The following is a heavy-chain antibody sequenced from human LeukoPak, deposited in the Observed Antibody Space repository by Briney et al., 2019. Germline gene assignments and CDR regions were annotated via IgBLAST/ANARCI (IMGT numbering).Heavy chain of an antibody. CDR2: MYYSGST. D-gene: IGHD6-19*01. J-gene: IGHJ6*03. V-gene: IGHV4-39*01. CDR1: SGSINTTNYY. Sequence: SETLSLTCAISSGSINTTNYYWGWIRQSPGKGLEWIGSMYYSGSTYYNPSLQSRVTISVDTSKNQFSLRLISVTAADTAVYYCARHTTGWSYYYYYYYMDVWGKGTTVTISS. CDR3: ARHTTGWSYYYYYYYMDV.